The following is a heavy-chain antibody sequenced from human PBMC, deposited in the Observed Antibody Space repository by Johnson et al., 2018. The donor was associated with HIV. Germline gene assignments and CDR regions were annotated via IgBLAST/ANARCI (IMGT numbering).Heavy chain of an antibody. Sequence: QVQLVESGGGVVQPGRSLRLSCAASGFTFRSYAMHWVRQTPGKGLEWVAVVSYHGRNKYYADSVKGRFTISRDNSKNTLYMQMNSLRAEDTAVYYCARERYGSQAIDGFDIWGQGTMVTVSS. V-gene: IGHV3-30-3*01. J-gene: IGHJ3*02. D-gene: IGHD2-15*01. CDR1: GFTFRSYA. CDR3: ARERYGSQAIDGFDI. CDR2: VSYHGRNK.